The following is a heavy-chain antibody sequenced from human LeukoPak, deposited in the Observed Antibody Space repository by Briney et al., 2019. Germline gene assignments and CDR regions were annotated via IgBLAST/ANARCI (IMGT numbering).Heavy chain of an antibody. CDR2: IYYSGST. Sequence: SETLSLTCTASGGSISSYYWSWIRQPPGKGLEWIGYIYYSGSTNYNPSLKSRVTISVDTSKTQFSLKLSSVTAADTAVYYCARGDSSGYYLPFDYWGQGTLVTVSS. CDR3: ARGDSSGYYLPFDY. V-gene: IGHV4-59*01. D-gene: IGHD3-22*01. J-gene: IGHJ4*02. CDR1: GGSISSYY.